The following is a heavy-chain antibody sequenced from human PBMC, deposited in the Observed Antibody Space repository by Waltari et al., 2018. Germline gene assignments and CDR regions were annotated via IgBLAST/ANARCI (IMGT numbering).Heavy chain of an antibody. CDR3: ARGGLSSSWTYNWFDP. Sequence: QVQLVQSGAEVKKPGSSVKVSCKASGGTFSSYAISWVRQAPGQGLEWMGGISPICGTANYGQKVQGRVTITADESTSTAYMELSSLRSEDTAVYYCARGGLSSSWTYNWFDPWGQGTLVTVSS. J-gene: IGHJ5*02. D-gene: IGHD6-13*01. CDR2: ISPICGTA. V-gene: IGHV1-69*01. CDR1: GGTFSSYA.